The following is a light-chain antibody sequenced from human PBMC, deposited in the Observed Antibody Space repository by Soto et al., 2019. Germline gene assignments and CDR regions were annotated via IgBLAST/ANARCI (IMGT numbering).Light chain of an antibody. V-gene: IGKV3-11*01. CDR1: QSVKTF. CDR3: QPYNNWPLT. Sequence: EIVLTQSPATLSLSPGERATLSCRASQSVKTFLVWYQHRPGQAPRVLIYDASHRATGIPTRFSGSRSGAEFTLTINSLQSEDFAVYYCQPYNNWPLTFGGGTKVDIK. CDR2: DAS. J-gene: IGKJ4*01.